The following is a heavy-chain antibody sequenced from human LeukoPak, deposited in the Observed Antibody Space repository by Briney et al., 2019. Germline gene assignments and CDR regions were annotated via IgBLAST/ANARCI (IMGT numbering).Heavy chain of an antibody. CDR3: GKDQYIYGSSPFDF. J-gene: IGHJ4*02. Sequence: GGSLRLSCAASGFTFSSYAMSWVRQAPGKGLGWVSSFSGGSGNTYYADSVKGRFTTSRDNSQNTLYLQMSSLRAEDTAIYYCGKDQYIYGSSPFDFWGRGTLVTVPS. V-gene: IGHV3-23*01. CDR2: FSGGSGNT. D-gene: IGHD3-10*01. CDR1: GFTFSSYA.